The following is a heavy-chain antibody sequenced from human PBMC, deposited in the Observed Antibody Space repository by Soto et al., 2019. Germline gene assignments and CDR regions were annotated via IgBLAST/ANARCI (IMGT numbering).Heavy chain of an antibody. CDR3: AHRATMTIFGLIIDNGIWFDP. V-gene: IGHV2-5*02. CDR2: IYWDGDK. Sequence: QINLIESGPTLFKPTQTLTLTCTFSGFSLSTSGAAVGWVRQPPGRALEWLALIYWDGDKRYNASLGNRLTITKDTSMNQVVLTLTNVDPADTATYYCAHRATMTIFGLIIDNGIWFDPWGQGTRVIVSS. D-gene: IGHD3-3*01. CDR1: GFSLSTSGAA. J-gene: IGHJ5*02.